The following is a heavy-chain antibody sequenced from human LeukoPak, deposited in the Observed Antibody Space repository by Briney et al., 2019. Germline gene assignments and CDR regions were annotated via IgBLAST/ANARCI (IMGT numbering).Heavy chain of an antibody. CDR3: AKPQQWLAPTGAFDI. CDR2: IKQDGSEK. Sequence: GGSLRLSCVASGFTLSNYWMSWVRQAPGMGLEWVASIKQDGSEKNYVDSVKGRFTISRDNAKNSLYLQMNSLRAEDTALYYCAKPQQWLAPTGAFDIWGQGTMVTVSS. CDR1: GFTLSNYW. V-gene: IGHV3-7*03. D-gene: IGHD6-19*01. J-gene: IGHJ3*02.